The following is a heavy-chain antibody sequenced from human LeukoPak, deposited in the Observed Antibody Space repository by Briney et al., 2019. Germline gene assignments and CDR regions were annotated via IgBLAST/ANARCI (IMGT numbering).Heavy chain of an antibody. CDR2: INPNSGGT. V-gene: IGHV1-2*02. J-gene: IGHJ5*02. Sequence: ASVKVSCKASGYTFTGYYMHWVRQAPGQGLEWMGWINPNSGGTNYAQKFQGRVTMTRDTSISIAYMELSRLRSDDTAVYYCANILSGNYNWFDPWGQGTLVTVSS. CDR3: ANILSGNYNWFDP. D-gene: IGHD1-26*01. CDR1: GYTFTGYY.